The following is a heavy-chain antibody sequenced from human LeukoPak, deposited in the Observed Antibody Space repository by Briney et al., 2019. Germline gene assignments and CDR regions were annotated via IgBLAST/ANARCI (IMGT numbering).Heavy chain of an antibody. CDR1: GYTFTSYY. CDR2: IIPIFGTA. V-gene: IGHV1-69*05. J-gene: IGHJ6*03. Sequence: SVKVSCKASGYTFTSYYMHWVRQAPGQGLEWMGGIIPIFGTANYAQKFQGGVTITTDESTSTAYMELSSLRSEDTAVYYCARALGYCSSTSCPENMDVWGKGTTVTVSS. D-gene: IGHD2-2*01. CDR3: ARALGYCSSTSCPENMDV.